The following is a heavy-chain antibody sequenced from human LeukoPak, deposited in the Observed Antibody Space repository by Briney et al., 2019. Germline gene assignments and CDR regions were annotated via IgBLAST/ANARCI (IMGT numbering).Heavy chain of an antibody. CDR1: GYSFTGYY. V-gene: IGHV1-2*02. CDR2: INPNNGGT. Sequence: ASVKVSCKASGYSFTGYYIHWVRQPPGQGLGGVGCINPNNGGTNYAQRFQGRVTMTRDTSISTAYMALNRLRSDDTPVYDCARETYYYDSSGYNSARFFDYWGQGTLVTVSS. CDR3: ARETYYYDSSGYNSARFFDY. D-gene: IGHD3-22*01. J-gene: IGHJ4*02.